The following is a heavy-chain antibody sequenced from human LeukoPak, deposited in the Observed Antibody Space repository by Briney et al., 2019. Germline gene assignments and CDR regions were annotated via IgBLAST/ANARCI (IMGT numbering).Heavy chain of an antibody. V-gene: IGHV3-23*01. CDR2: ISGGGGTT. Sequence: GGSLRLSCAASGFTFSSYAMNWVRQAPGKGLEWVSAISGGGGTTYYADSVKGRFTISRDNSKNTLFLQMNSLRAEDTAVYYCARDKDADYWGQGTLVTVSS. CDR3: ARDKDADY. J-gene: IGHJ4*02. CDR1: GFTFSSYA.